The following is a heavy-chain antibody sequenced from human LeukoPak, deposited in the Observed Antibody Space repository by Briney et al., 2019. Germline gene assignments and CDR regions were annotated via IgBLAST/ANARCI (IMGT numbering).Heavy chain of an antibody. J-gene: IGHJ6*03. V-gene: IGHV1-18*01. CDR3: ARVGYSSSWLTYYYYYMDV. D-gene: IGHD6-13*01. CDR2: ISAYNGNT. CDR1: GYTFTSYG. Sequence: ASVKVSCTASGYTFTSYGISWVRQAPGQGLEWMGWISAYNGNTNYAQKLQGRVTMTTDTSTSTAYMELRSLRSDDTAVYYCARVGYSSSWLTYYYYYMDVWGKGTTVTISS.